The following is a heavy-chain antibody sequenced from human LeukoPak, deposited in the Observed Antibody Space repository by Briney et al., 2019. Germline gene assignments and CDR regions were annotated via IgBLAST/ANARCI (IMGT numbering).Heavy chain of an antibody. CDR1: GFTFSNAW. CDR2: IKSKTDGGTT. D-gene: IGHD5-24*01. J-gene: IGHJ6*03. CDR3: TRGKSDGYRVWYYYYYMDV. Sequence: AGGSLRLSCAASGFTFSNAWMSWVRQAPGKGLEWVGRIKSKTDGGTTDYAAPVKGRFTISRDDSKNTLYLQMNSLKTEDTAVYYCTRGKSDGYRVWYYYYYMDVWGKGTTVTVSS. V-gene: IGHV3-15*01.